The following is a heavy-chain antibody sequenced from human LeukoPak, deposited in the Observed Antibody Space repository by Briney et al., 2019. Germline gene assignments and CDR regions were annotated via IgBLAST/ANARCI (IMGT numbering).Heavy chain of an antibody. Sequence: SETLSLTCTVSGGSISSYYWNWIRQPPGKGLEWIGYIFYSGRTSYNPSLKSRVTMSVDTSKNQFSLKLSSVTAADTAVYYCAGLSSWYTDYWGQGTLVTVSS. V-gene: IGHV4-59*12. D-gene: IGHD6-13*01. CDR1: GGSISSYY. CDR2: IFYSGRT. CDR3: AGLSSWYTDY. J-gene: IGHJ4*02.